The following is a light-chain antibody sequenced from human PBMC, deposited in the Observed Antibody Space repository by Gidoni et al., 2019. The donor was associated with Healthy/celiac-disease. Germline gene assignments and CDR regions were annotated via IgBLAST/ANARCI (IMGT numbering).Light chain of an antibody. V-gene: IGKV4-1*01. CDR3: QQYYSTLTWT. CDR1: KSVLYSSNSKNS. J-gene: IGKJ1*01. CDR2: WAS. Sequence: DILMPQSPDSRAVSLGERATINCKSSKSVLYSSNSKNSLAWYQQKPGEPPNMLIFWASTRESGVPDRCSGGGAGADFILIISSRQAEDVAVYYCQQYYSTLTWTFGQGTKVEIK.